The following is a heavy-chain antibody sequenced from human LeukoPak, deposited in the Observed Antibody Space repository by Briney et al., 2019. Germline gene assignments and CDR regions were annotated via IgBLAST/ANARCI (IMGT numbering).Heavy chain of an antibody. J-gene: IGHJ5*02. D-gene: IGHD3-10*01. V-gene: IGHV3-21*01. Sequence: GGSLRLSCAASGFTVSSNYMSWVRQAPGKGLEWVSSISSSSSYIYYADSVKGRFTISRDNAKNSLYLQMNSLRAEDTAVYYCARDNTHRAGWFDPWGQGTLVTVSS. CDR1: GFTVSSNY. CDR3: ARDNTHRAGWFDP. CDR2: ISSSSSYI.